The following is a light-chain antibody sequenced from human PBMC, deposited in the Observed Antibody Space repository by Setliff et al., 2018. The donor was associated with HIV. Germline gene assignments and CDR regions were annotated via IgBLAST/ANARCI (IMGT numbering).Light chain of an antibody. CDR3: SSYTSSSTPV. Sequence: QSVLTQPASVSGSPGQSITISCTGTSSDVGAYIYVSWYQQHPGKAPKLMIYEVTHRPSGVSNRFSCSKSGNTASLTISGLQPEDEADYYCSSYTSSSTPVFGTGTKVTVL. CDR2: EVT. V-gene: IGLV2-14*01. CDR1: SSDVGAYIY. J-gene: IGLJ1*01.